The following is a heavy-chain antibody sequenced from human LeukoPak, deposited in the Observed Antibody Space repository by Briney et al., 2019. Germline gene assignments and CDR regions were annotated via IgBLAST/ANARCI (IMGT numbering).Heavy chain of an antibody. J-gene: IGHJ4*02. V-gene: IGHV1-18*01. Sequence: GASVTVSCKASGYTFTSYGISWVRQAPGQGLEWMGWISASNGNTDYAQKLQGRVTMTTDTSTSTAYMELRSLRSDDTAVYYCARDQSIAAAGTTPCYWGQGTLVTVS. CDR1: GYTFTSYG. CDR3: ARDQSIAAAGTTPCY. D-gene: IGHD6-13*01. CDR2: ISASNGNT.